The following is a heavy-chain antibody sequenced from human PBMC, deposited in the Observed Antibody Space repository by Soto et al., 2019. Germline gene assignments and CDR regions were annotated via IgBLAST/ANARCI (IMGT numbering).Heavy chain of an antibody. V-gene: IGHV4-39*01. J-gene: IGHJ3*02. D-gene: IGHD4-17*01. Sequence: PSETLSLTCTVSGGSISSSSYYWGWIRQPPGKGLEWIGSISYSGSTYYNPSLKSRVTISVDTSKNQFSLKLSSVTAADTAVYYCASDCGEPYVFDIWGQGTMVTVSS. CDR2: ISYSGST. CDR3: ASDCGEPYVFDI. CDR1: GGSISSSSYY.